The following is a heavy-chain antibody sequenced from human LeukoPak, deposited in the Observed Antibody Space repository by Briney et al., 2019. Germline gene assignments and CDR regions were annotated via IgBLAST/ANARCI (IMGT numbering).Heavy chain of an antibody. CDR2: IGSDNKP. CDR3: AREFSSSYWFDP. J-gene: IGHJ5*02. Sequence: QPGGSLRLSCEASGFTFSAYAMTWVRQAPGKGLEWVSSIGSDNKPHYSESVKGRFTISRDNSKSTLYLHMGSLRPEDTAVYYCAREFSSSYWFDPWGQGTLVTVSS. D-gene: IGHD6-6*01. CDR1: GFTFSAYA. V-gene: IGHV3-66*01.